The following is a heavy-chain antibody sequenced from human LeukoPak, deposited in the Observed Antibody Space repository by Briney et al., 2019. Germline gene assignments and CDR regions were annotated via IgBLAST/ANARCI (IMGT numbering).Heavy chain of an antibody. J-gene: IGHJ4*02. V-gene: IGHV4-34*01. Sequence: SETLSLTCTVYGGSFSGYYWTYIRQPPGKGLEWIGEINNGGTTNYNPSLKSRVTISVDTSKDQFSLKLSSVTAADTAVYYCARARRDGYNKTPDYWGQGTLVTVSS. CDR3: ARARRDGYNKTPDY. CDR1: GGSFSGYY. CDR2: INNGGTT. D-gene: IGHD5-24*01.